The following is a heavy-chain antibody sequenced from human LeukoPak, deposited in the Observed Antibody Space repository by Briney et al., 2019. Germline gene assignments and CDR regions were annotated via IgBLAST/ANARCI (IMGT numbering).Heavy chain of an antibody. V-gene: IGHV3-23*01. CDR3: AKDRVTMIVGVSYFDY. CDR1: GFTFSSYA. Sequence: PGGSLRLSCAASGFTFSSYAMSWVRQAPGKGLEWVSAISGSGGSTYYADSVKGRFTISRDNSKNTLYLQMNSLRAEDTAVYYCAKDRVTMIVGVSYFDYWGQGTLVTVSS. CDR2: ISGSGGST. J-gene: IGHJ4*02. D-gene: IGHD3-22*01.